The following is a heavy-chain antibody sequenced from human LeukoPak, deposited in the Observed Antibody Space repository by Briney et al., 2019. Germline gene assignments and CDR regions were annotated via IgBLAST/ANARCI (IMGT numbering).Heavy chain of an antibody. CDR2: INPSGGST. D-gene: IGHD3-3*01. V-gene: IGHV1-46*01. Sequence: GASVKVSCEASGYTFTSYYMHWVRQAPGQGLEWMGIINPSGGSTSYAQKFQGRVTMTRDTSTSTVYMELSSLRSQDTDVYYCARDSRGVLRFFGVVISSYFDYWGQGPLVTVSS. J-gene: IGHJ4*02. CDR3: ARDSRGVLRFFGVVISSYFDY. CDR1: GYTFTSYY.